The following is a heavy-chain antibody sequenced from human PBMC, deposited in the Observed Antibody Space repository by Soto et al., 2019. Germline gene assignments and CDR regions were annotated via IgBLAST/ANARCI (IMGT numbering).Heavy chain of an antibody. V-gene: IGHV4-4*02. D-gene: IGHD5-12*01. J-gene: IGHJ6*02. CDR2: IYHSGSA. Sequence: SETLSLTCLVSGQYIKSNFWWAWVRQSPGKGLEWIGEIYHSGSAIYTPSLKNRVTMSVDGSKNQFSLKLSSVTAADTAVYYCARVKVRGYSGYDARPYYYYGMDVWGQGTTVTVSS. CDR1: GQYIKSNFW. CDR3: ARVKVRGYSGYDARPYYYYGMDV.